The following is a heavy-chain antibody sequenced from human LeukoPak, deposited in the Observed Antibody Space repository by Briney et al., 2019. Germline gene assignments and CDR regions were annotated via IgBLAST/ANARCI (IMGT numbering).Heavy chain of an antibody. CDR3: ATSRRSGWYFDY. J-gene: IGHJ4*02. D-gene: IGHD6-19*01. CDR2: IYPGDSET. CDR1: GYTFTNYW. V-gene: IGHV5-51*01. Sequence: GESLQISCWGSGYTFTNYWIGWVRQMPGKGLEWMGIIYPGDSETRYSPSFQGQVTISADKSISTAYLQWSSLKASDTAMYYCATSRRSGWYFDYWGQGTLVTVSS.